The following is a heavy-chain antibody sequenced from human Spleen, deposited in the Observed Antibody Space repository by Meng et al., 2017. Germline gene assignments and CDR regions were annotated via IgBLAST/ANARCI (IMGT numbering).Heavy chain of an antibody. J-gene: IGHJ4*02. CDR2: ITSDGTNK. V-gene: IGHV3-33*01. CDR1: GFTLNSYG. Sequence: GGSLRLSCTTSGFTLNSYGMHWVRQAPGKGLEWVAIITSDGTNKYYADSVKGRFTISRDNSKNTLYLQINSLRAEDTAVYFCARDGPHYDVDYWGQGTLVTVSS. D-gene: IGHD3-3*01. CDR3: ARDGPHYDVDY.